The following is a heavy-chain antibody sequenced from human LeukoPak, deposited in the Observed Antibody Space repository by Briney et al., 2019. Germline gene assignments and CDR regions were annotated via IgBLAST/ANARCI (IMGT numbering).Heavy chain of an antibody. CDR2: IRYDGSNK. V-gene: IGHV3-30*02. CDR3: AKDLLWFGEPNWFDP. J-gene: IGHJ5*02. D-gene: IGHD3-10*01. CDR1: GFTFTSYD. Sequence: GGSLRLSCAASGFTFTSYDMHWVRQAPGKGLEWVAFIRYDGSNKYYSDSVKGRFTISRDNSKNTLYLQMNRLRAEDTAMYYCAKDLLWFGEPNWFDPWGQGTLVTVSS.